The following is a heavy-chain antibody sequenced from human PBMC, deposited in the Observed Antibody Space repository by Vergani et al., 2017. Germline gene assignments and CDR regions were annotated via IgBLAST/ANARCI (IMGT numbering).Heavy chain of an antibody. J-gene: IGHJ3*02. CDR2: IYYSGST. V-gene: IGHV4-61*01. D-gene: IGHD2-2*01. CDR3: ARGEYQLLFLRSDAFDI. Sequence: QVQLQESGPGLVKPSETLSLTCTVSGGSVSSGSYYWSWIRQPPGKGLEWIGYIYYSGSTNYNPSLKSRVTISVDTSKNQFSLKLSSVTAADTAVYYCARGEYQLLFLRSDAFDIWGQGTMVTVSS. CDR1: GGSVSSGSYY.